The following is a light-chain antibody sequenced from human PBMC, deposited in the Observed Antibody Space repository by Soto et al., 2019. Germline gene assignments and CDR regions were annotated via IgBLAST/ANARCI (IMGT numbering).Light chain of an antibody. CDR3: QQYDISPIT. CDR1: QSVSSSN. Sequence: EIVLTQSPDTLSLSPGERATLSCTASQSVSSSNLAWYQQKPGQAPRLXIYGASSRATDIPDRFSGSGSGADVTLTISRLEPEDFGVYYCQQYDISPITFGQGTRLEIK. J-gene: IGKJ5*01. CDR2: GAS. V-gene: IGKV3-20*01.